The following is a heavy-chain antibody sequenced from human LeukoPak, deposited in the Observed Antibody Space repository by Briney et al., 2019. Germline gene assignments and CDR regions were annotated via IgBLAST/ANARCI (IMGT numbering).Heavy chain of an antibody. CDR1: GFTFSNYA. V-gene: IGHV3-74*01. D-gene: IGHD3-22*01. CDR2: INTDGSGP. Sequence: GGSLRLSCAASGFTFSNYAMSWVRQAPGKGLVWVSRINTDGSGPIYADSVNGRFTISRDNAKNMVYLQMNSLRAEDTAVYYCARDLDYYDSSGLDYWGQGTLVTVSS. CDR3: ARDLDYYDSSGLDY. J-gene: IGHJ4*02.